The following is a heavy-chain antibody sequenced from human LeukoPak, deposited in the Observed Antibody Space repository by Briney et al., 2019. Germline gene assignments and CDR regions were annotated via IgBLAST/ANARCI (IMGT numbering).Heavy chain of an antibody. CDR1: GGTFSSYA. D-gene: IGHD4-23*01. CDR2: IIPILGIA. Sequence: GASVKVSCKASGGTFSSYAISWVRQAPGQGLEWMGRIIPILGIANYAQKSQGRVTITADKSTSTAYMELSSLRSEDTAVYYCARYDYGGNSPLDYWGQGTLVTVSS. J-gene: IGHJ4*02. V-gene: IGHV1-69*04. CDR3: ARYDYGGNSPLDY.